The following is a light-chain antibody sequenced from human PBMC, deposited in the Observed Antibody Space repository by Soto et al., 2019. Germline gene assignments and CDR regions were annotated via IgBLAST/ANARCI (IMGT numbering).Light chain of an antibody. CDR1: QSVSSY. CDR3: QQRSNWPPYT. V-gene: IGKV3-11*01. CDR2: DAS. J-gene: IGKJ2*01. Sequence: EIVLTQSPATLSLSPGERATLSCRASQSVSSYLACYQQKPGQAPRLLIYDASNRATGIPARCSGSGCGADFTLTISSLVPDDFVVYYCQQRSNWPPYTFGQGTKLEIK.